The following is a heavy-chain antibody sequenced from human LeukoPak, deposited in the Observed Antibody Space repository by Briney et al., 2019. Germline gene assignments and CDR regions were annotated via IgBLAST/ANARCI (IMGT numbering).Heavy chain of an antibody. J-gene: IGHJ5*02. CDR3: ASCCASGTYVSVS. V-gene: IGHV3-23*01. Sequence: GGSLRLSCTASGFTFSNYAMTWVRQAPGKGLEWVSGISGSGSNAFYADSVRGRFTISRDNSKSTLYLHMSSLRAEDTAVYYCASCCASGTYVSVSWGQGTLVTVSS. D-gene: IGHD3-10*01. CDR2: ISGSGSNA. CDR1: GFTFSNYA.